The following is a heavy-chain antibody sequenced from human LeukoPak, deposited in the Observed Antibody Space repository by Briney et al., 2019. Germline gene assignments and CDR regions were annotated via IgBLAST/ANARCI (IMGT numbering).Heavy chain of an antibody. CDR2: IKQDGSEK. D-gene: IGHD2-2*01. V-gene: IGHV3-7*01. Sequence: GGSLRLSCVASGFTFSSYWMSWVRQAPGKGLEWVANIKQDGSEKYYVDSVKGRFTISRDNAKNSLYLQMNSLRAEDTAVYYCARQQGYCSSTSCSYYYYYGMDVWGQGTTVTVSS. CDR3: ARQQGYCSSTSCSYYYYYGMDV. CDR1: GFTFSSYW. J-gene: IGHJ6*02.